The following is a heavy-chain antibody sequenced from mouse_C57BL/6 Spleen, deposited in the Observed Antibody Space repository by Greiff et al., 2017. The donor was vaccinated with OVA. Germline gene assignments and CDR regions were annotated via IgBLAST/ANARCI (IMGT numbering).Heavy chain of an antibody. V-gene: IGHV1-69*01. Sequence: QVQLQQPGAELVMPGASVKLSCKASGYTFTSYWMHWVKQRPGQGLEWIGEIDPSDSYTNYNQKFKGKSTLTVDTSSSTAYMQLSSLTSEDSAVYYCARFITTVVGYFDVWGAGTTVTVSS. D-gene: IGHD1-1*01. CDR1: GYTFTSYW. CDR2: IDPSDSYT. J-gene: IGHJ1*01. CDR3: ARFITTVVGYFDV.